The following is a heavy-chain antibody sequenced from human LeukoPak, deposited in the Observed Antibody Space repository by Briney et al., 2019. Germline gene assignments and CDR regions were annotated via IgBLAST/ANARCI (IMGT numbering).Heavy chain of an antibody. J-gene: IGHJ4*02. D-gene: IGHD2-8*01. CDR1: GFTFSSYW. V-gene: IGHV3-74*01. CDR2: INTDGSST. Sequence: PGGSLRLSCAASGFTFSSYWMHWVRQAPGKGLVWVSRINTDGSSTSYADSVKGRFTISRDNSKNTLYLQMNSLRAEDTAVYYCAKDHSKMGPDLDYWGQGTLVTVSS. CDR3: AKDHSKMGPDLDY.